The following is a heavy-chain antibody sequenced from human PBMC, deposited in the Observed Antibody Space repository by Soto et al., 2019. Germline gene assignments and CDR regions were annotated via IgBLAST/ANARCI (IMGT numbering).Heavy chain of an antibody. CDR3: ARGHYGMDV. V-gene: IGHV3-7*03. Sequence: GGSLRLSCAASGFTFSDHWVTWVRQAPGKGLEWVANIKPDGSDKYYGDSVKGRFTISRDNAKDSAYLQMNTLRAEDTAVYYCARGHYGMDVWGQGTTVTAP. CDR2: IKPDGSDK. J-gene: IGHJ6*02. CDR1: GFTFSDHW.